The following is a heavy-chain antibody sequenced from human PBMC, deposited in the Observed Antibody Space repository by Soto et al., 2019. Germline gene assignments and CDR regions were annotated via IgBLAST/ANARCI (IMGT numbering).Heavy chain of an antibody. CDR2: IIPIFGTA. V-gene: IGHV1-69*13. Sequence: GASVKVSWKASGGTFSSYAISWGRQAPGQGLEWMGGIIPIFGTANYTQKFQGRVTITADESTSTAYMELSSLRSEDTAVYYCATVRGISSGYVHPGYFQHWGQGTLVTVSS. CDR1: GGTFSSYA. J-gene: IGHJ1*01. CDR3: ATVRGISSGYVHPGYFQH. D-gene: IGHD5-18*01.